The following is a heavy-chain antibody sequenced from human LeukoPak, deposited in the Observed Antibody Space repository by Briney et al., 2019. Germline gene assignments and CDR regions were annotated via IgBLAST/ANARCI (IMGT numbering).Heavy chain of an antibody. Sequence: SQTLSLTCTVSGGSISSGNYYWSWIRQPAGKGLEWVGRIYNNGSTNYNPSLKSRVTISLDTSKNQFSLKLSSVTAADTAVYYCARVGFSGSSWYWGQGTLVTVSS. V-gene: IGHV4-61*02. D-gene: IGHD6-13*01. CDR2: IYNNGST. CDR1: GGSISSGNYY. CDR3: ARVGFSGSSWY. J-gene: IGHJ4*02.